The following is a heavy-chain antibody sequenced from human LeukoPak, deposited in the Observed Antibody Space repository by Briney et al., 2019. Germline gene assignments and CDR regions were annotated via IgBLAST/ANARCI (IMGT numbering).Heavy chain of an antibody. J-gene: IGHJ4*02. CDR3: ARHGSEWLRSYFDY. D-gene: IGHD5-12*01. CDR2: IYYSGST. CDR1: GGSISSDY. Sequence: SETLSLTCTVSGGSISSDYWSWIRQPPGKGLEWVGYIYYSGSTNYNPSLKSRVTISVDTSKNQFSLKLSSVTAADTAVYYCARHGSEWLRSYFDYWGQGTLVTVSS. V-gene: IGHV4-59*08.